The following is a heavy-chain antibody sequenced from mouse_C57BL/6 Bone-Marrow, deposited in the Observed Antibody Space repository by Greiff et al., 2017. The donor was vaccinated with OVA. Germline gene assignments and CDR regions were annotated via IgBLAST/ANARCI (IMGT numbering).Heavy chain of an antibody. CDR2: IYPGSGST. CDR1: GYTFTSYW. J-gene: IGHJ4*01. V-gene: IGHV1-55*01. CDR3: ARGSAYYSNYVYYAMDY. D-gene: IGHD2-5*01. Sequence: VQLQQSGAELVKPGASVKMSCKASGYTFTSYWITWVKQRPGQGLEWIGDIYPGSGSTNYNEKFKSKATLTVDTSSSTAYMQLSSLTSEDSAVYYCARGSAYYSNYVYYAMDYWGQGTSVTVSS.